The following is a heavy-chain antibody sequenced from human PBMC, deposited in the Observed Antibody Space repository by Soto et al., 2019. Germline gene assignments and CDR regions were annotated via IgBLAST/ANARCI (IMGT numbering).Heavy chain of an antibody. CDR1: GYTFTSYY. D-gene: IGHD3-22*01. CDR3: ARPKTPNDSSGYYFYY. V-gene: IGHV1-46*01. J-gene: IGHJ4*02. Sequence: ASVKVSCKASGYTFTSYYMHWVRQAPGQGLEWMGIINPSGGSTSYAQKFQGRVTMTRDTSTSTVYMELSSLRSEDTAVYYCARPKTPNDSSGYYFYYWGQGTLVTVSS. CDR2: INPSGGST.